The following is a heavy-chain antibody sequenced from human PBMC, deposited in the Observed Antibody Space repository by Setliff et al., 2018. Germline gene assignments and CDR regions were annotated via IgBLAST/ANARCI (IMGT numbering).Heavy chain of an antibody. CDR3: TRGGERYHTAN. CDR2: IYHDGNP. CDR1: GVSVNSLTW. V-gene: IGHV4-28*03. Sequence: PSETLSLTCAVSGVSVNSLTWWSWVRQTPGKGLEWIGFIYHDGNPKFNPSVNYDPSLKSRVTMSIDKSKNQFSLNLRSVTAADTAVYYCTRGGERYHTANWGQGLLVTVS. J-gene: IGHJ4*02. D-gene: IGHD2-2*01.